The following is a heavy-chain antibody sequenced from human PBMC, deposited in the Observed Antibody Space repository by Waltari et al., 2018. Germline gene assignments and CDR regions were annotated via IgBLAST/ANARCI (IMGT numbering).Heavy chain of an antibody. J-gene: IGHJ3*02. CDR1: GGTFSSYA. V-gene: IGHV1-69*01. CDR2: IIPIFGTA. CDR3: AREGGHYYDSSSRAFDI. Sequence: QVQLVQSGAEVKKPGSSVKVSCKASGGTFSSYAISWVRKAPGQGLEWMGGIIPIFGTANYAQKFQGRVTITADESTSTAYMELSSLRSEDTAVYYCAREGGHYYDSSSRAFDIWGQGTMVTVSS. D-gene: IGHD3-22*01.